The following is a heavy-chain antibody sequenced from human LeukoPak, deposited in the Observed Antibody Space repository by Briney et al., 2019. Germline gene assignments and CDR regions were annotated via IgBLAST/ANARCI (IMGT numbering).Heavy chain of an antibody. CDR3: ARHTSVGATVDWFDR. CDR1: GCSISTY. Sequence: PSETLSLTCTVSGCSISTYWSWIRRPPGRGLGGIGLILYSGSTNYNHSLKRRVTMSVDTSTNQLSLKLSTVRAADTAVYYCARHTSVGATVDWFDRWGQGTLVTVSS. J-gene: IGHJ5*02. V-gene: IGHV4-59*08. D-gene: IGHD1-26*01. CDR2: ILYSGST.